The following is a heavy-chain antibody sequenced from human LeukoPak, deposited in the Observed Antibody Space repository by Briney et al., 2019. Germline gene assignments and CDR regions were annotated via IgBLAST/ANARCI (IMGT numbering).Heavy chain of an antibody. D-gene: IGHD1-26*01. Sequence: SGGSLRLSCAASGFTFSTYGMHWVRQAPGKGLEWVAVIWPNGSNKYHADSVKGRFTISRDNSKNTLYLQMNSLRAEDTAVYYCARDLSVGATSGDYYGMDVWGQGTTVTVSS. CDR3: ARDLSVGATSGDYYGMDV. V-gene: IGHV3-33*01. CDR1: GFTFSTYG. J-gene: IGHJ6*02. CDR2: IWPNGSNK.